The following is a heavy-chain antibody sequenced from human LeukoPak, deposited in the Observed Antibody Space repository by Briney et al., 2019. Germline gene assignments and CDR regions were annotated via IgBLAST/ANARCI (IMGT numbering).Heavy chain of an antibody. J-gene: IGHJ4*02. V-gene: IGHV4-30-4*01. CDR3: ARDLADCSGGSCYGN. CDR2: IYYSGST. CDR1: GGSISSGDYY. D-gene: IGHD2-15*01. Sequence: PSETLSLTCTVSGGSISSGDYYWSWIRQPPGKGLEWIGYIYYSGSTYYNPSLKSRVTISVDTSKNQFSLKLSSVTAADTAVYYCARDLADCSGGSCYGNWGQGTLVTVSS.